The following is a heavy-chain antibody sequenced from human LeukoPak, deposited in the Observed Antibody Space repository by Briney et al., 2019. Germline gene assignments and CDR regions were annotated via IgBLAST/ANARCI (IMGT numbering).Heavy chain of an antibody. Sequence: GGSLRLSCAASGFSFSSYSMNWVRQAPGKGLEWVSSISSSSSYIYYADSVKGRFTISRDNAKNSLFLQMNSLRAEDTAVYYCARAPWTYLDYWGQGTLVTVSS. D-gene: IGHD3/OR15-3a*01. CDR2: ISSSSSYI. CDR1: GFSFSSYS. V-gene: IGHV3-21*01. J-gene: IGHJ4*02. CDR3: ARAPWTYLDY.